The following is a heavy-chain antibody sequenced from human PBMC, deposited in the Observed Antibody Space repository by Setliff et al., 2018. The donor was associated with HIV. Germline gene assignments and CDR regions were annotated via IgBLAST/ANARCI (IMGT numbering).Heavy chain of an antibody. CDR2: VDPEDGET. CDR3: ASTGAAGWSNWYFDL. D-gene: IGHD6-19*01. Sequence: ASVKVSCKAPGYTFTDYYIHWVQQAPGKGLEWMGRVDPEDGETLYAEKFQGRVTITADTSTDTAYMELSSLRSEDTAVYYCASTGAAGWSNWYFDLWGRGTLVTVSS. CDR1: GYTFTDYY. J-gene: IGHJ2*01. V-gene: IGHV1-69-2*01.